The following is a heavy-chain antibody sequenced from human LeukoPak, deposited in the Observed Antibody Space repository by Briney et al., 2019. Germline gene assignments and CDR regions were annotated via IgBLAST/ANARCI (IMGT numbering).Heavy chain of an antibody. CDR3: AKELDHDSSGYAPTDY. V-gene: IGHV3-30*02. Sequence: GGSLRLSCAASGFTFSNYGMHWVPQAPAKGLEWVAVIRYDGSNKFYVDSGKGRFTISGDNAKNTVYLQMNSLRDADTAVYYCAKELDHDSSGYAPTDYWGQGTLVTVSS. D-gene: IGHD3-22*01. J-gene: IGHJ4*02. CDR1: GFTFSNYG. CDR2: IRYDGSNK.